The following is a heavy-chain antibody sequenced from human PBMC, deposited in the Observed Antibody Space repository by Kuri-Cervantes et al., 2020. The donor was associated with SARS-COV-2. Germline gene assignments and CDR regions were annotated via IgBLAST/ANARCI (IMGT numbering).Heavy chain of an antibody. J-gene: IGHJ3*02. D-gene: IGHD4/OR15-4a*01. CDR3: ARSGPGAISREDGALDI. CDR2: ITPFNGNT. Sequence: SVKVSCKASGDTFTYRFLHWVRQAPGQAPEWMGWITPFNGNTKYAQKFQARVTITRDRSMNTAYMELSSLRSEDTAMYYCARSGPGAISREDGALDIWGQGTMVTVSS. CDR1: GDTFTYRF. V-gene: IGHV1-45*02.